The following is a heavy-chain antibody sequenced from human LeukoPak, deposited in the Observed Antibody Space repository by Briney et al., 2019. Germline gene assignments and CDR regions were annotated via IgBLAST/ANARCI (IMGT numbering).Heavy chain of an antibody. Sequence: PSETLSLTCAVYGGSFSGYYWSWIRQPPGKGLEWIGEINHSGSTNYNPSLKSRVTISVVTSKNQFSLKLSSVTAADTAVYYCARADFSTGYSSGARRIDYWGQGTLVTVSS. CDR3: ARADFSTGYSSGARRIDY. V-gene: IGHV4-34*01. J-gene: IGHJ4*02. D-gene: IGHD6-19*01. CDR2: INHSGST. CDR1: GGSFSGYY.